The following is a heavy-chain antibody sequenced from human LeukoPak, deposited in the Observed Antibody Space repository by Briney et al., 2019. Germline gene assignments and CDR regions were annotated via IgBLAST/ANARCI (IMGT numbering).Heavy chain of an antibody. J-gene: IGHJ4*02. CDR1: GYTFTGYY. CDR3: ARLAHYYGSGSYLDY. CDR2: INPNSGGT. D-gene: IGHD3-10*01. V-gene: IGHV1-2*02. Sequence: GASVKVSCKASGYTFTGYYMHWVRQAPGQGLEWMGWINPNSGGTNYAQKFQGRVTMTRDTSISTAYMELSRLRSDDTAVYYCARLAHYYGSGSYLDYWGQGTLVTVSS.